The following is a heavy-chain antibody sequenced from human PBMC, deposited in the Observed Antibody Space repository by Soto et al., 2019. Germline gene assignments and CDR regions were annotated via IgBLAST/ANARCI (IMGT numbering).Heavy chain of an antibody. D-gene: IGHD5-12*01. CDR3: AKGDNLGPKTGYAFDH. CDR2: TYFRSKWYN. J-gene: IGHJ4*02. Sequence: SQTLSLTFAISGDSVSSNTASWNWIRQSPSRGLEWLGRTYFRSKWYNDYAVSVKSRIIINPDTSNNQFSLQLNSVTPEDTAVYCCAKGDNLGPKTGYAFDHWGQGVMVTVYS. CDR1: GDSVSSNTAS. V-gene: IGHV6-1*01.